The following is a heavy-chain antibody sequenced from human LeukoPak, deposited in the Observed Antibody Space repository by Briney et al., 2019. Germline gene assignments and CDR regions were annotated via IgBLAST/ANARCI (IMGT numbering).Heavy chain of an antibody. CDR2: ISSSSTYI. CDR3: EGGGYDSVDY. Sequence: PGGSLRLSCVASGFTFSTYSMNWVRQAPGKGLEWVSFISSSSTYIYNADSVKGRFTISRDNAKNSLYLQMNSLRAEDTAVYYCEGGGYDSVDYWGQGTLVTVSS. V-gene: IGHV3-21*01. CDR1: GFTFSTYS. J-gene: IGHJ4*02. D-gene: IGHD5-12*01.